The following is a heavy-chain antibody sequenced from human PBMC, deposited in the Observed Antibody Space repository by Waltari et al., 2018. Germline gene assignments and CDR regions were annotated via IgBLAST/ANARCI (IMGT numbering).Heavy chain of an antibody. J-gene: IGHJ4*02. V-gene: IGHV3-21*01. CDR3: VSGGWGFYFDY. CDR1: GFSFSSYS. D-gene: IGHD7-27*01. CDR2: ISSSTNYI. Sequence: EVQLVESGGGLVKPGGSLRLSCGASGFSFSSYSMNWVRQAPGKGLGWVSTISSSTNYIHYADSVKGRFTISRDNAKNSLYLQMNSLRVEDTAVYYCVSGGWGFYFDYWGQGTVVTVSS.